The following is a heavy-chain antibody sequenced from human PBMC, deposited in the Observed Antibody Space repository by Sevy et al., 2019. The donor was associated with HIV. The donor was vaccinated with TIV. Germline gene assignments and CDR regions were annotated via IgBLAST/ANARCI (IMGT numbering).Heavy chain of an antibody. CDR3: ARGGYDFRSHRGGAFDI. D-gene: IGHD5-12*01. Sequence: GGSLRLSCAASGFTFSSYAMHWVRQAPGKGLEWVAVISYDGSNKYYADSVKGRFTISRDNSKNTLYLQMNSLRAEDTAVYYSARGGYDFRSHRGGAFDIWGQGTMVTVSS. CDR1: GFTFSSYA. CDR2: ISYDGSNK. J-gene: IGHJ3*02. V-gene: IGHV3-30-3*01.